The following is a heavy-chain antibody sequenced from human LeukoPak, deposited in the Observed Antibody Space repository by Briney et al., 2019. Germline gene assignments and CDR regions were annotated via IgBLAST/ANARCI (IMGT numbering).Heavy chain of an antibody. Sequence: SETLSLTCTVSGDSISNYYWSWLRQPAGKGLEWLGRIYTSGSTNYNPSLKSRVTVSVDTSKNQFSLKLSSVTAADTAVYYCARVSLVRGAPDYYFDYWGQGTLVTVSS. J-gene: IGHJ4*02. CDR1: GDSISNYY. CDR2: IYTSGST. CDR3: ARVSLVRGAPDYYFDY. V-gene: IGHV4-4*07. D-gene: IGHD3-10*01.